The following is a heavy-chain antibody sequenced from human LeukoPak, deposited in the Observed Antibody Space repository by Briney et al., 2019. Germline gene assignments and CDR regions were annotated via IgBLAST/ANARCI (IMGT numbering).Heavy chain of an antibody. CDR2: ISSSGSTI. CDR3: ARDHRFGELYLEFDY. V-gene: IGHV3-11*01. Sequence: GGSLRLSCAASGFTFSDYYMSRIRQAPGKGLEWVSYISSSGSTIYYADSVKGRFTISRDNAKNSLYLQMDSLRAEDTAVYYCARDHRFGELYLEFDYWGQGTLVTVSS. D-gene: IGHD3-10*01. CDR1: GFTFSDYY. J-gene: IGHJ4*02.